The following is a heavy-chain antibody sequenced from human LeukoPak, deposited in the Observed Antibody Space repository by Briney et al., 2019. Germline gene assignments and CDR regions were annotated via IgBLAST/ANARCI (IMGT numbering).Heavy chain of an antibody. D-gene: IGHD4-17*01. Sequence: ASVKVSCKASGYTFTSYYMHWVRQAPGQGLEWMGWINPNSGGTNYAQKFQGRVTMTRDTSISTAYMELSRLRSDDTAVYYCARGNDYGDYVDAFDIWGQGTMVTVSS. V-gene: IGHV1-2*02. CDR3: ARGNDYGDYVDAFDI. J-gene: IGHJ3*02. CDR1: GYTFTSYY. CDR2: INPNSGGT.